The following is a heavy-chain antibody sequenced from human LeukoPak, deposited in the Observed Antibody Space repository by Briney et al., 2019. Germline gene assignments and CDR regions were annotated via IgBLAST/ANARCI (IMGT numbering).Heavy chain of an antibody. D-gene: IGHD4-23*01. V-gene: IGHV4-59*01. CDR3: ARVGVDYSGNIIKYFFDY. J-gene: IGHJ4*02. Sequence: PSETLSLTCTVSGGSISSYQWSWIRQPPAKGLEWIGNIYYSGSANYNPSLKSRVTISVDTSKNQFSLKLSPVTAADTAVYYCARVGVDYSGNIIKYFFDYWGQGTLVTVSS. CDR1: GGSISSYQ. CDR2: IYYSGSA.